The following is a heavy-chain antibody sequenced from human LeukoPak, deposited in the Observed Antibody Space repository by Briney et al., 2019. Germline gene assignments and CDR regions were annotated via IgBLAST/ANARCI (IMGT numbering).Heavy chain of an antibody. Sequence: GASVKVSCKASGYTFTSYDINWVRQATGQGLEWMGWMNPNSGNTGYAQKFQGRVTITRNTSISTAYMELSSLRPEDTAVYYCARGSQETDFWSGYYNYYYYYYYMDVWGKGTTVTVSS. J-gene: IGHJ6*03. CDR2: MNPNSGNT. CDR3: ARGSQETDFWSGYYNYYYYYYYMDV. CDR1: GYTFTSYD. V-gene: IGHV1-8*03. D-gene: IGHD3-3*01.